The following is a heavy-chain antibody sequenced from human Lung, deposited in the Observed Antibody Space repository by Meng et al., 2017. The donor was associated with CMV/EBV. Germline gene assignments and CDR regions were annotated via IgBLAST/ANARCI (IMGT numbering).Heavy chain of an antibody. J-gene: IGHJ4*02. CDR2: IKPDGSDT. V-gene: IGHV3-7*01. Sequence: GGSLRLSCIVSGFTFREYWMNWVRQATGKGLEWLASIKPDGSDTYYVDSVKGRFTISRDNAKNSVHLQMNSLRAEDTAVYYCFARPIDYWGQGTRVNVAS. D-gene: IGHD6-6*01. CDR3: FARPIDY. CDR1: GFTFREYW.